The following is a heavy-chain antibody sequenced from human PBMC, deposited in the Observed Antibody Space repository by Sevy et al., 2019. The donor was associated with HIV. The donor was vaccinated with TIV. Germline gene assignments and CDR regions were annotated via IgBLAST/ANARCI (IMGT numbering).Heavy chain of an antibody. CDR1: GFTFSSYS. V-gene: IGHV3-21*01. CDR3: ARDPQYSSGSVDY. Sequence: GGSLRLSCAASGFTFSSYSMNWVRQAPGKGLEWVSSIRSSSSYIYYEDSVKGRFPISRDNAKNSLYLQMNSLRAEDTAVYYCARDPQYSSGSVDYWGQGTLVTVSS. CDR2: IRSSSSYI. D-gene: IGHD6-19*01. J-gene: IGHJ4*02.